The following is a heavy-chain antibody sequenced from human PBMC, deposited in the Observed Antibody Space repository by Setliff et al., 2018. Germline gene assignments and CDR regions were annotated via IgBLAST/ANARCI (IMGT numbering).Heavy chain of an antibody. J-gene: IGHJ6*04. Sequence: LSLTCAVHGGSFSGYYWTWIRQPPGKGLEWIGEINHSGSSNNNPSLKGRVSISVDTSKKQFYLKLTSVTAADTAVYYCARYGTEYGDYEIPGDVWGKGTTVTVSS. CDR1: GGSFSGYY. D-gene: IGHD4-17*01. CDR2: INHSGSS. CDR3: ARYGTEYGDYEIPGDV. V-gene: IGHV4-34*01.